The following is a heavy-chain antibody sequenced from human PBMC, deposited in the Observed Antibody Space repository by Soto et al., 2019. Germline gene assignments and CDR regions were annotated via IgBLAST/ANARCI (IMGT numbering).Heavy chain of an antibody. CDR1: GFTFSSYG. J-gene: IGHJ4*02. D-gene: IGHD3-22*01. CDR3: ARAQPTYSSSYFDY. V-gene: IGHV3-23*01. Sequence: GGSLRLSCAASGFTFSSYGMHWVRQAPGKGLEWVSTISCRGDDKYYTDSVKGRFTISRDNSKNTLYVHMNSLRAEDTAVYYCARAQPTYSSSYFDYWGQGTLVTVSS. CDR2: ISCRGDDK.